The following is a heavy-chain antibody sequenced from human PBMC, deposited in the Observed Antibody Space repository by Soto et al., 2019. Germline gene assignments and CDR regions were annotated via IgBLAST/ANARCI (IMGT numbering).Heavy chain of an antibody. CDR3: AKRLDIVVVPAASFDY. V-gene: IGHV3-48*01. D-gene: IGHD2-2*01. Sequence: GGSLRLSCAASGFTFSSYSMNWVRQAPGKGLEWVSYISSSSSTIYYADSVKGRFTISRDNAKNSLYLQMNSLRAEDTAVYYCAKRLDIVVVPAASFDYWGQGTLVTVSS. CDR2: ISSSSSTI. J-gene: IGHJ4*02. CDR1: GFTFSSYS.